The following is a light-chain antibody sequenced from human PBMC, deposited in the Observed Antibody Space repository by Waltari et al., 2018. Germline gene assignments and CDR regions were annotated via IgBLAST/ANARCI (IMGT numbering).Light chain of an antibody. CDR2: GKN. CDR3: TSRDLSCDVV. CDR1: SLRIYY. J-gene: IGLJ2*01. Sequence: SSELTQDPAVSVALGQTVRITCQGDSLRIYYGSWCRQKPGQSPELVIYGKNNRPSGVPDRFSASSSGNTASLTITGAQAEDEAVYYCTSRDLSCDVVFGGGTQVTVL. V-gene: IGLV3-19*01.